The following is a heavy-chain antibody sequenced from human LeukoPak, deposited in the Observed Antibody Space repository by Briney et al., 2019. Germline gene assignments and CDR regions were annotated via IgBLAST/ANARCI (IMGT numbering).Heavy chain of an antibody. J-gene: IGHJ4*02. CDR1: GFTFSGCA. CDR2: ISESGDTT. V-gene: IGHV3-23*01. CDR3: AREGWTTSDPSDY. D-gene: IGHD1-14*01. Sequence: TGGSLRLSCAASGFTFSGCAMTWVRQAPGKGLEWVSVISESGDTTYYADSAKGRFTMSRDNSKNTLYLQMNSLRAEDTAVYYCAREGWTTSDPSDYWGQGTLVTVSS.